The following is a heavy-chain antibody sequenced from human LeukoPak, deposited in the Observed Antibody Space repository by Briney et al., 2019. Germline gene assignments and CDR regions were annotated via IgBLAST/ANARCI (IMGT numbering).Heavy chain of an antibody. Sequence: TGGSLRLSCAASGFTFSSYAMNWVRQAPGKGLEWVSYISGSGSTIYYGDSLKGRFTISRDNANNSLYLQMNSLRVEDTAVYYCATLWDPVAGTTQPLLWGQGTLVTVSS. CDR2: ISGSGSTI. CDR1: GFTFSSYA. CDR3: ATLWDPVAGTTQPLL. J-gene: IGHJ4*02. D-gene: IGHD6-19*01. V-gene: IGHV3-48*03.